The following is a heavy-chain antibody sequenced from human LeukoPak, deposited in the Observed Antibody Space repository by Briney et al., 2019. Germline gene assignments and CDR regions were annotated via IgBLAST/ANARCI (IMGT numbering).Heavy chain of an antibody. V-gene: IGHV4-4*07. Sequence: STTLSLTWTVSGASISSAYCTSIRHSAGDGLEWIWRMSSGGSTTYYPSLKGRVNMSLDTSKRQVFLNLASVGAADTAGYFCARDQTYYVSSGYYYVTYLQHWGQGSLV. CDR1: GASISSAY. CDR3: ARDQTYYVSSGYYYVTYLQH. D-gene: IGHD3-22*01. CDR2: MSSGGST. J-gene: IGHJ1*01.